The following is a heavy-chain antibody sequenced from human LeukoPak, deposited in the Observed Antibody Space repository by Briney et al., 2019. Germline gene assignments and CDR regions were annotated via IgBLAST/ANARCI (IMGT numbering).Heavy chain of an antibody. V-gene: IGHV3-30*18. CDR3: AKDRRDYYGSGSYPDY. J-gene: IGHJ4*02. Sequence: GGSLRLSCAASGFTFSSYGMHWVRQAPGKGLEWVAVISYDGSNKYYADSVKGRFTISRDDSKNTLYLQMNSLRAEDTAVYYCAKDRRDYYGSGSYPDYWGQGTLVTVSS. CDR1: GFTFSSYG. D-gene: IGHD3-10*01. CDR2: ISYDGSNK.